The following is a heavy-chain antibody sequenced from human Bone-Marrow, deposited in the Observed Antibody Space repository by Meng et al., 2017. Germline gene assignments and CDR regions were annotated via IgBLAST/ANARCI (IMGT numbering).Heavy chain of an antibody. J-gene: IGHJ4*02. V-gene: IGHV3-15*01. D-gene: IGHD6-13*01. Sequence: RPVESGGGLVKPGGALRFSCVASGFSFTDAWMRWVRQAPGKGRVWVGRIKSNSDGGTTDYAAPVKGRFTISRDDSKNTLYLQMNSLITEDTAVYFCATGAAATDHWGQGTLVTVSS. CDR1: GFSFTDAW. CDR3: ATGAAATDH. CDR2: IKSNSDGGTT.